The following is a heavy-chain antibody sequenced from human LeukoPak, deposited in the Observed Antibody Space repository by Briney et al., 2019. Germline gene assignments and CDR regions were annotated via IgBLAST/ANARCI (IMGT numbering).Heavy chain of an antibody. CDR1: GYSYTSYW. D-gene: IGHD2-15*01. Sequence: GESLKISCKSSGYSYTSYWIGWVRQLPGKGLEWMGIIYPGDSDTRYSRSFQGQVTISADKSLRTAYLRWRSLKASDTGIYFCARLGGPHSPFDNWGQGTRVIVSS. CDR2: IYPGDSDT. J-gene: IGHJ4*02. CDR3: ARLGGPHSPFDN. V-gene: IGHV5-51*01.